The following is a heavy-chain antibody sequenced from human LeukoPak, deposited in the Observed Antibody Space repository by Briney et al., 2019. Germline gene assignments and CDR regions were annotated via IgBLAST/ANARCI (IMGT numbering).Heavy chain of an antibody. CDR3: AKVSGYYFDSGGYYYFDY. Sequence: PGGSLRLSCAASGFTFSSYAMGWVRQAPGKGLEWASGLSGSGGNTYYADSVKGRFTISRDNSKNTLSLQMNSLRAEDTAVYYCAKVSGYYFDSGGYYYFDYWGQGTLVTVSS. V-gene: IGHV3-23*01. CDR2: LSGSGGNT. CDR1: GFTFSSYA. D-gene: IGHD3-22*01. J-gene: IGHJ4*02.